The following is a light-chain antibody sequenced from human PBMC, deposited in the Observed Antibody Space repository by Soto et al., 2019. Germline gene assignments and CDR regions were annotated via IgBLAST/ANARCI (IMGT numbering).Light chain of an antibody. V-gene: IGKV1-5*01. CDR1: QSISSW. CDR2: HAS. Sequence: DIQMTQSPSTLSASVGDRVTITCRASQSISSWLAWYQQKPGKAPNLLIYHASSLESGVPLRFSGSGSGTDFTLTISSLQPDDFATYYCQQYNSYLHTFGGGTKVEIK. J-gene: IGKJ4*02. CDR3: QQYNSYLHT.